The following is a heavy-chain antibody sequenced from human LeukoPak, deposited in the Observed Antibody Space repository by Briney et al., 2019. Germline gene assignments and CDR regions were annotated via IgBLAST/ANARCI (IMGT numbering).Heavy chain of an antibody. V-gene: IGHV3-30-3*01. CDR2: ISYDGSNK. Sequence: GGSLKLSRAATGFTFSSYAMHWVRQAPGKGLEWVAVISYDGSNKYYADSVKGRFTISRDNSKNTLYLQMNSLRAEDTAVYYCATGKYCSGGSCSWDYWGQGTLVTVSS. J-gene: IGHJ4*02. D-gene: IGHD2-15*01. CDR3: ATGKYCSGGSCSWDY. CDR1: GFTFSSYA.